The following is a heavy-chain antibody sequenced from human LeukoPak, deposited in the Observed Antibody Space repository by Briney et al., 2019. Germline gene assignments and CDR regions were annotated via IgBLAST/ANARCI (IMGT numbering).Heavy chain of an antibody. D-gene: IGHD2-2*01. V-gene: IGHV4-4*07. CDR1: GGPISSYY. CDR3: ARVGNIVVGDYYYMDV. J-gene: IGHJ6*03. Sequence: SETLSLTCTVSGGPISSYYWSWIRQPAGKELEWIGRIYTSGSTNYNPSLKSRVTMSVDTSKNQFSLKLSSVTAADTAVYYCARVGNIVVGDYYYMDVWGKGTTVTVSS. CDR2: IYTSGST.